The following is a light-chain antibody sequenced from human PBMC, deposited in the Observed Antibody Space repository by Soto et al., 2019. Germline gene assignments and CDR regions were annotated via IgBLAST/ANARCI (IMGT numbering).Light chain of an antibody. CDR3: LQGYNFPHT. CDR2: AAS. J-gene: IGKJ3*01. CDR1: QAIRND. Sequence: AIQMTQSPSSLSASVGDRVTITCRAIQAIRNDLGWYQQKPGKAPNLLIYAASTLQIGGPSRFSGSGSGTDFTLTISSLQPEDFATYYCLQGYNFPHTFGPGTKVDIK. V-gene: IGKV1-6*01.